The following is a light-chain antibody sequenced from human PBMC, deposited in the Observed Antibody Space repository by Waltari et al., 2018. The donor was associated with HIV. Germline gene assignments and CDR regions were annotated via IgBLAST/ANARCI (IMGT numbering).Light chain of an antibody. J-gene: IGLJ3*02. CDR1: KLGEKY. Sequence: SYELIQPPSVSVSPGQTASITCSGDKLGEKYPCWYQQRPGQSPVLVIYQDTKRPSGIPERFSAFKSWNTATLTISGTQVMDEAHYYCQAWDNNTWMFGGGTKLTVL. CDR3: QAWDNNTWM. CDR2: QDT. V-gene: IGLV3-1*01.